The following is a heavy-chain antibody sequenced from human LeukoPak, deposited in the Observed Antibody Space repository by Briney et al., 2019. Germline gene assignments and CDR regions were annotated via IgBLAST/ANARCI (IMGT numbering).Heavy chain of an antibody. Sequence: PSETLSLTCAVYGGSFSGYYWSWIRQPPGKGLEWIGEINHSGSTNYNPSLKSRVTISVDTSKNQFSLKLSSVTAADTAVYYCARDGKWNYYMDVWGKGTTVTVSS. CDR1: GGSFSGYY. J-gene: IGHJ6*03. CDR3: ARDGKWNYYMDV. D-gene: IGHD1-26*01. CDR2: INHSGST. V-gene: IGHV4-34*01.